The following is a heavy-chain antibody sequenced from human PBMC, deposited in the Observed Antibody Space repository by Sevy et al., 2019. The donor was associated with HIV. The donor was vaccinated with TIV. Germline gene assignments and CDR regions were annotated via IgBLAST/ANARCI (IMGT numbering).Heavy chain of an antibody. CDR3: AREGHYDSSGYYPGRPREVYYFYY. CDR1: GFTFSDYY. D-gene: IGHD3-22*01. CDR2: ISSSSSYT. J-gene: IGHJ4*02. Sequence: GGSLRLSCAASGFTFSDYYMSWIRQAPGKGLEWVSYISSSSSYTNYADSVKGRFTISRDNAKNSLYLQMNSLRAEDTAVYYCAREGHYDSSGYYPGRPREVYYFYYWGQGTLVTVSS. V-gene: IGHV3-11*06.